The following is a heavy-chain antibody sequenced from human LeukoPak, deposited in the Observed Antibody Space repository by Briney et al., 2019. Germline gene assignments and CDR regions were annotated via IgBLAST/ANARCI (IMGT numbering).Heavy chain of an antibody. CDR1: GGSISSGDYY. J-gene: IGHJ4*02. D-gene: IGHD3-3*01. Sequence: SQTLSLTCTVSGGSISSGDYYWSWIRQPPGKGLEWIGYIYYSGSTYYNPSLKSRVTISVDTSKNQFSLKLSSVTAAHTAVYYCAREPGSFGVVTYFDYWGQGTLVTVSS. CDR3: AREPGSFGVVTYFDY. V-gene: IGHV4-30-4*08. CDR2: IYYSGST.